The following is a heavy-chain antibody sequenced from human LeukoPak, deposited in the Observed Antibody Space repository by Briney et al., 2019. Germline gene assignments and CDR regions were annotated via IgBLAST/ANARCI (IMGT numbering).Heavy chain of an antibody. V-gene: IGHV1-18*01. CDR2: ISAYNGNT. CDR3: ARAWLGLTGDGYTADNWFDP. D-gene: IGHD5-24*01. J-gene: IGHJ5*02. Sequence: ASVKVSCKASGYTFTSYGISWVRQAPGQGLEWMGWISAYNGNTNYAQKLQGRVTMTTDTSTSTAYMALRSLRSDDTAVYYCARAWLGLTGDGYTADNWFDPWGQGTLVTVSS. CDR1: GYTFTSYG.